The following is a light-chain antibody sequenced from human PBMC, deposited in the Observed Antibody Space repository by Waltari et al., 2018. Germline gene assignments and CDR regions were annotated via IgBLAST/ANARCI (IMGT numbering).Light chain of an antibody. Sequence: EIVMTQSPATLSVSPGERVTLSCWASQSVSSNLAWYQQKPGQGPNLLIYDAYTRAPGIPDRFSGSGSGTEFTLTISSLTSEDFAIYYCQQYINWPSFTFGPGTKVDIK. J-gene: IGKJ3*01. V-gene: IGKV3D-15*01. CDR2: DAY. CDR3: QQYINWPSFT. CDR1: QSVSSN.